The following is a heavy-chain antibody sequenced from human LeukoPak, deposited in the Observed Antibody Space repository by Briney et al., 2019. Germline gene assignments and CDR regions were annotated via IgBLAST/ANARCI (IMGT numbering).Heavy chain of an antibody. Sequence: GESLKISCKGSGYSFTSYWIGWVRQMPGKGLEWRGIIYPGDSDTRYSPSFQGQVTISADKSISTAYLQWSSLKASDTAMYYCARRRYCSGGSCHSDWFDPWGQGTLVTVSS. CDR3: ARRRYCSGGSCHSDWFDP. CDR2: IYPGDSDT. J-gene: IGHJ5*02. CDR1: GYSFTSYW. V-gene: IGHV5-51*01. D-gene: IGHD2-15*01.